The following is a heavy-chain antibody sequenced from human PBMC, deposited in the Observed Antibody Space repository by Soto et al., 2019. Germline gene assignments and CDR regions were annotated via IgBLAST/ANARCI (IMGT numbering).Heavy chain of an antibody. Sequence: PGESLKSPVRVLDTPLRTTGSAGCARCPGKAWSGWESSPGDSDTKYNPPFQGQVTISADKSITTTYLQWSSLKASDTAIYYCAASIFYYGMDVWGQGTTVTVSS. CDR3: AASIFYYGMDV. CDR2: SPGDSDT. V-gene: IGHV5-51*01. J-gene: IGHJ6*02. CDR1: DTPLRTTG.